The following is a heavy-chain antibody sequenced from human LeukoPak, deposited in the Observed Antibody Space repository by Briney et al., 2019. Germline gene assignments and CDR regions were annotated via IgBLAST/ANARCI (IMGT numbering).Heavy chain of an antibody. J-gene: IGHJ6*02. V-gene: IGHV1-46*01. CDR1: GYTFSRYY. CDR2: INPSGGST. D-gene: IGHD3/OR15-3a*01. CDR3: ARWGASGLALIYYYGMDV. Sequence: SAKVSCKASGYTFSRYYMHWVRQAPGQGLEWMGIINPSGGSTSYAQKFQGRVTMTRDTSTRIVYMELSSLRSEDTAVYYCARWGASGLALIYYYGMDVWGQGTTVTVSS.